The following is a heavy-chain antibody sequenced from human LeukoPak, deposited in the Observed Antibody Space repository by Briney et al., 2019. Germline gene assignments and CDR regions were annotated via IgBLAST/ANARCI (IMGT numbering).Heavy chain of an antibody. CDR3: ARARCSGGTCSVNYYYYYGMDV. Sequence: GASMKVSCKASGYTFTGYYMHWVRQAPGQGLEWMGWINPNSGGTNYAQKFQGRVTMTRDTSISTAYMELSRLRSDDTAVYYCARARCSGGTCSVNYYYYYGMDVWGQGTTVTVSS. V-gene: IGHV1-2*02. J-gene: IGHJ6*02. D-gene: IGHD2-15*01. CDR1: GYTFTGYY. CDR2: INPNSGGT.